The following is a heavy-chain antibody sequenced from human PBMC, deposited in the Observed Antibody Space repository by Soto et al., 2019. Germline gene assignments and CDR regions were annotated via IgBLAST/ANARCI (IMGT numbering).Heavy chain of an antibody. CDR1: GFTFSSYG. J-gene: IGHJ3*02. CDR2: IWYDGSNK. Sequence: QVQLVEAGGGVVQPGRSLRLSCAASGFTFSSYGMHWVRQAPGKGLEWVAVIWYDGSNKYYADSVKGRFTISRDNSKNTLCLQMNSLRAEDTAVYYCVRGGLWLSDDAFDIWGQGTMVTVSS. V-gene: IGHV3-33*01. CDR3: VRGGLWLSDDAFDI. D-gene: IGHD3-22*01.